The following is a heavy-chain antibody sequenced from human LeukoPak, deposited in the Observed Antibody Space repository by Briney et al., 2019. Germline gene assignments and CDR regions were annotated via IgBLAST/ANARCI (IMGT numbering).Heavy chain of an antibody. CDR3: ARDRHYGDLYYYYYYGMDV. CDR1: GGSFSGYY. CDR2: INHSGST. Sequence: SETLSLTCAVYGGSFSGYYWSWIRQPPGKGLEWIGEINHSGSTNYNPSLKSRVTISVDTSKNQFSLKLSSVTAADTAVYYCARDRHYGDLYYYYYYGMDVWGQGTTVTVSS. J-gene: IGHJ6*02. D-gene: IGHD4-17*01. V-gene: IGHV4-34*01.